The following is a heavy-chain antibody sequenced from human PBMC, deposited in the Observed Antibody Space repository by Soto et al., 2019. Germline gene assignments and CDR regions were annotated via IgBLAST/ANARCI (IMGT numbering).Heavy chain of an antibody. CDR3: AHMGV. Sequence: EVQLLESGGGLVQPGGSLRLSCAASGFTFSNYAMTWVRQAPGRGLEWVSGVSGSGNTPYYADSVKGRFTISRDNSKKKLYLQMNSLRAEDTAVYYCAHMGVWGQGTTVTVSS. CDR2: VSGSGNTP. CDR1: GFTFSNYA. V-gene: IGHV3-23*01. J-gene: IGHJ6*02.